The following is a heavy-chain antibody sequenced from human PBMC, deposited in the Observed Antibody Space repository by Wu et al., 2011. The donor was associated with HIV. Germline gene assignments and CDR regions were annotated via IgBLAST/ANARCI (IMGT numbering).Heavy chain of an antibody. Sequence: QVQLVQSGAEVKKPGASVKVSCKVSGYTLTELSMHWVRQAPGKGLEWMGGFDPEDRETFYAQRFQGRVTMTADTSTDTAYMDLSSLRSEDTALYYCASDYVVRGVPPYYFDYWGQGTLVTVSS. CDR3: ASDYVVRGVPPYYFDY. J-gene: IGHJ4*02. V-gene: IGHV1-24*01. CDR1: GYTLTELS. D-gene: IGHD3-10*01. CDR2: FDPEDRET.